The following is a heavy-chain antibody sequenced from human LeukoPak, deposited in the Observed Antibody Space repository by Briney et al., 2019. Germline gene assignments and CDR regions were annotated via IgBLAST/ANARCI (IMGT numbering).Heavy chain of an antibody. CDR3: ASGAGAEYFQH. Sequence: GGSLRLSCAAFGFTFSSYAMHWVRQAPGKGLEWVAVISYDGSNKYYADSAKGRFTISRDNSKNTLYLQMNSLRAEDTAVYYCASGAGAEYFQHWGQGTLVTVSS. CDR1: GFTFSSYA. V-gene: IGHV3-30*04. D-gene: IGHD1-26*01. J-gene: IGHJ1*01. CDR2: ISYDGSNK.